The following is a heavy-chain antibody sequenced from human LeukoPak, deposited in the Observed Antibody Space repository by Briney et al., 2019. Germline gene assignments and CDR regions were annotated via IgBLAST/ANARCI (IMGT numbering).Heavy chain of an antibody. Sequence: SETLSLTCAAYGGSFSCYYWSWSRQPRGKGLEWIGEINHIGSTNYNPSLKSRVTISVDTSRNKFSLKLSSGAAAETGVYYCARRPGIQPWFKSWFHLWGQGTLVSVPS. CDR3: ARRPGIQPWFKSWFHL. J-gene: IGHJ5*02. D-gene: IGHD5-18*01. CDR2: INHIGST. CDR1: GGSFSCYY. V-gene: IGHV4-34*01.